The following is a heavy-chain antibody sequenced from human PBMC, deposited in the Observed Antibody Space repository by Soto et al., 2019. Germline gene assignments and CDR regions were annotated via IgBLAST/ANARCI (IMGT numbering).Heavy chain of an antibody. D-gene: IGHD3-22*01. CDR3: ASVGSDYDNSGYYLP. Sequence: SETLSLTCIVSGGSVSSSNWWSWVRQPSGKGLEWIGEIYHSGSTTYNPSLKSRATISVDKSENQFSLRLKSVTAADTAVYYCASVGSDYDNSGYYLPWGPGTLVTVSS. J-gene: IGHJ5*02. CDR1: GGSVSSSNW. V-gene: IGHV4-4*02. CDR2: IYHSGST.